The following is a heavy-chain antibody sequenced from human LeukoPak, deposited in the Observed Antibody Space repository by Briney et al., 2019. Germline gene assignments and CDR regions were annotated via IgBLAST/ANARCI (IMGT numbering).Heavy chain of an antibody. CDR2: IYYSGST. Sequence: PSETLSLTCTVSGGSISSGDYYWSWIRQPPGKGLEWIGYIYYSGSTNYNPSLKSRVTISVDTSKNQSSLKLSSVTAADTAVYYCASGADYSNYYFDYWGQGTLVTVSS. V-gene: IGHV4-61*08. CDR3: ASGADYSNYYFDY. CDR1: GGSISSGDYY. J-gene: IGHJ4*02. D-gene: IGHD4-11*01.